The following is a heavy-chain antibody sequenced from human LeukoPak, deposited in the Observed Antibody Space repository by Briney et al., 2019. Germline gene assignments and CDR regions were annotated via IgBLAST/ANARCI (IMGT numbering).Heavy chain of an antibody. D-gene: IGHD3-10*01. J-gene: IGHJ4*02. V-gene: IGHV3-21*01. CDR2: ISSSSSYI. CDR3: ARDQAVMVRGVTSVMDY. CDR1: GFTFSSYS. Sequence: GGSLRLSCAASGFTFSSYSMNWVRQAPGKGLEWVSSISSSSSYIYYADSVKGRFTISRDNAKNSLYLQMNSLRAEDTAVYYCARDQAVMVRGVTSVMDYWGQGTLVTVSS.